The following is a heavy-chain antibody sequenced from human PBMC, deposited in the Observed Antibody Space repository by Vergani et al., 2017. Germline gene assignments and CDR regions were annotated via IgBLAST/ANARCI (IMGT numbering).Heavy chain of an antibody. CDR1: GGSFSGYY. CDR2: INHSGST. D-gene: IGHD2-2*01. J-gene: IGHJ4*02. V-gene: IGHV4-34*01. Sequence: QVQLPQWGAGLLKPSETLSLTCAVYGGSFSGYYWSWIRQPPGKGLEWIGEINHSGSTNYNPSLKSRVTISVDTSKNQFSLKLSSVTAADTAVYYCARGGGYCSSTSCSPLDYWGQGTLVTVSS. CDR3: ARGGGYCSSTSCSPLDY.